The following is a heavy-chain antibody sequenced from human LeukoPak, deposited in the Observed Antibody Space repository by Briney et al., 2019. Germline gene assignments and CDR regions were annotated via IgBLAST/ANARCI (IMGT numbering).Heavy chain of an antibody. CDR1: GFTFSNYW. D-gene: IGHD2/OR15-2a*01. V-gene: IGHV3-74*01. CDR3: ARSGLSRFGF. CDR2: FNSDADTT. Sequence: GGSLRLSCAASGFTFSNYWMHWVRQAPGMGLVWVSRFNSDADTTNYADSVKGRFTISRDNAKSTLYLQMNSLRAEDTAVYYCARSGLSRFGFWGQGTLVTVSS. J-gene: IGHJ4*02.